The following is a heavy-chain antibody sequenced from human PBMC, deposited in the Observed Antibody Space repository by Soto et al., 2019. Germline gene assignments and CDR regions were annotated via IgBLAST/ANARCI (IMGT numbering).Heavy chain of an antibody. CDR2: IVILSGTV. D-gene: IGHD4-17*01. J-gene: IGHJ4*02. V-gene: IGHV1-69*12. CDR3: AREYDYGDYFYYY. Sequence: QVQLVQSGAEVKRPGASVKVSCTASGGTFSTYVIGWVRQAPGQGLEWMGGIVILSGTVNYAQNFQDRVTITADEYTTTVYMELTNLRSDETAVYYCAREYDYGDYFYYYWGQGTLVTVSS. CDR1: GGTFSTYV.